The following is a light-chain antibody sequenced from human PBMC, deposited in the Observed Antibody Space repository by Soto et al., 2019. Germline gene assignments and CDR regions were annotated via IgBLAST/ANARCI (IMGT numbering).Light chain of an antibody. V-gene: IGLV2-14*01. Sequence: QSALTQPASVSGSPGQSITISCTGTSSDVGGHNYVSWYQQHPGKAPKLMIYDVSNRPSGVSNRFSGSKSGNTASLTISGLQAEDEADYYCSSYTSSSPYVFGTGTKLTVL. CDR1: SSDVGGHNY. CDR3: SSYTSSSPYV. CDR2: DVS. J-gene: IGLJ1*01.